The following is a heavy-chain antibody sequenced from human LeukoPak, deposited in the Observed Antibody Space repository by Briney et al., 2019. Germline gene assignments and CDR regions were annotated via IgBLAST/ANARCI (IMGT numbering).Heavy chain of an antibody. V-gene: IGHV1-69*06. CDR3: ARGHFSATKSYYYYYMDV. CDR2: IIPIFGTA. CDR1: GGTFSNYA. Sequence: ASVKVSCKASGGTFSNYAISWVRQAPGQGLEWMGGIIPIFGTANYAQKFQGRVTITADKSTSTAYMELSSLRSEDTAVYYCARGHFSATKSYYYYYMDVWGKGTTVTVSS. J-gene: IGHJ6*03. D-gene: IGHD3-3*02.